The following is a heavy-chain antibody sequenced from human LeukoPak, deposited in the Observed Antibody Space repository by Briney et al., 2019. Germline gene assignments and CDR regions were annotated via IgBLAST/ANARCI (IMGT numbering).Heavy chain of an antibody. D-gene: IGHD6-6*01. J-gene: IGHJ5*02. Sequence: ASVKVSCKASGYTFTGYYMHWVRQAPGQGLEWMGWINPNSDGTNYAQKLQGRVTMTRDTSISTAYMELSRLRSDDTAVYYCARPRSSAYNWFDPWGQGTLVTVSS. CDR2: INPNSDGT. V-gene: IGHV1-2*02. CDR1: GYTFTGYY. CDR3: ARPRSSAYNWFDP.